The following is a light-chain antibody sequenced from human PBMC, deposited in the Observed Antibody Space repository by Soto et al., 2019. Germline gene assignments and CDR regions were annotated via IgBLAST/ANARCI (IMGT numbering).Light chain of an antibody. CDR1: QSVSSY. J-gene: IGKJ4*01. CDR3: QQRSNWPPVT. CDR2: DAS. Sequence: ESVLTQSPATLSLSPGERATLSCRASQSVSSYLAWYQQKPGQAPRLLIYDASNRATGIPARFSGSGSGTDFTLTISSLETEDFAIYYCQQRSNWPPVTFGGGTKVEI. V-gene: IGKV3-11*01.